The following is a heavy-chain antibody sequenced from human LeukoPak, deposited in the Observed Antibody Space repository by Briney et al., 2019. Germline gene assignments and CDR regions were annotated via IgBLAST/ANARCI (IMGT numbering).Heavy chain of an antibody. CDR3: ATLPDLDCSSISCSDS. Sequence: GGSLRLSCAASGFTVSSNYMSWVRQAPGKGLEWVSVIYSGGSTYYADSVKGRFTISGDSSKNTLYLQMNSLRAEDTAVYYCATLPDLDCSSISCSDSWGQGTLVTVSS. J-gene: IGHJ4*02. V-gene: IGHV3-53*01. CDR2: IYSGGST. CDR1: GFTVSSNY. D-gene: IGHD2-2*01.